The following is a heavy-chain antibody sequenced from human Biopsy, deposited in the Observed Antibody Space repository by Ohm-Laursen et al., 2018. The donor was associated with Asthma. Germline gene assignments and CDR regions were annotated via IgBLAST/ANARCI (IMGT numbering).Heavy chain of an antibody. CDR1: GYPFTDYY. CDR3: ARIKIRIGAGTDRYFDL. Sequence: GSSVKVSCNASGYPFTDYYVHWVRQAPGQGLEWMGRIDPNSGGTNYAQKFLGRVTMTRDTFVNTAFMVLSRLRSDDTAVYYCARIKIRIGAGTDRYFDLWGRGTLVTVSS. V-gene: IGHV1-2*06. D-gene: IGHD3-16*01. CDR2: IDPNSGGT. J-gene: IGHJ2*01.